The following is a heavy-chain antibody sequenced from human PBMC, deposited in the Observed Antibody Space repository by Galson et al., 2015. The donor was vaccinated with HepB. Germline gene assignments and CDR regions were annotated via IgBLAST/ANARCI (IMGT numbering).Heavy chain of an antibody. Sequence: SLRLSCAASGFSVSDYYMSWIRQAPGKGLELISHISSSGTFTDHADSVKGRFTISRDNANNLLYLQMKRLRDEDTAVYYCSREGGGDHFGLDVWGQGTTVTVSS. J-gene: IGHJ6*02. V-gene: IGHV3-11*06. CDR2: ISSSGTFT. CDR1: GFSVSDYY. D-gene: IGHD2-21*02. CDR3: SREGGGDHFGLDV.